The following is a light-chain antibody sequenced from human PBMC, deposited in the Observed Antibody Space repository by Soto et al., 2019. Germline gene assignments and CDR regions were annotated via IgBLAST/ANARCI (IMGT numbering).Light chain of an antibody. Sequence: ALQITPYPSSLSSSTGSRVTLTCRASQGISSYLAWYQQKPGKAPKLLIYAASTLQSGVPSRFSGSGSGTDFTLTISCLQSEEFATYYCQQYYSYPRTFGQGTKVDIK. CDR3: QQYYSYPRT. CDR1: QGISSY. V-gene: IGKV1-8*01. CDR2: AAS. J-gene: IGKJ1*01.